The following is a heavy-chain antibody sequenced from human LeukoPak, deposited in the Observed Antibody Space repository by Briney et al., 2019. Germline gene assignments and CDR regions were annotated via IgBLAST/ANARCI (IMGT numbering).Heavy chain of an antibody. CDR2: IWYDGSNK. V-gene: IGHV3-33*06. D-gene: IGHD5-24*01. CDR3: AKEDGPEGNFDY. CDR1: GFTFSSYG. Sequence: GGSLRLSCAASGFTFSSYGMHWVRQAPGKGLEWVAVIWYDGSNKYYADSVKGRFTISRDNSKNTLYLQMNSLRAEDTAVYYCAKEDGPEGNFDYWGQGTLVTVSS. J-gene: IGHJ4*02.